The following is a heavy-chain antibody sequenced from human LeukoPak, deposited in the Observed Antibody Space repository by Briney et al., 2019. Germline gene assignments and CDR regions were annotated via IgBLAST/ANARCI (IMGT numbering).Heavy chain of an antibody. CDR3: AKDGEQWLGHFDY. V-gene: IGHV3-30*02. CDR1: GFTFSSYG. D-gene: IGHD6-19*01. J-gene: IGHJ4*02. Sequence: GGSLRLSCSASGFTFSSYGMHWVRQAPGKGREWVAFIRYDGSNKYYADSVKGRFTISRDNSKNTLYLRMNSLRAEDTAVYYCAKDGEQWLGHFDYWGQGTLVTVSS. CDR2: IRYDGSNK.